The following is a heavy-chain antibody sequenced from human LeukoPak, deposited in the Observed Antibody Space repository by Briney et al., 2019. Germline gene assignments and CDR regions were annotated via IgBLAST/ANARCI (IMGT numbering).Heavy chain of an antibody. CDR2: ISGSGGST. CDR1: GFTFSSYA. Sequence: GGSLRLSCAASGFTFSSYAMSWVRQAPGKGLEWVSAISGSGGSTCYADSVKGRFTISRDNSKNTLYLQMNSLRAEDTAVYYCAKDRGTSWAAAHDYWGQGTLVTVSS. J-gene: IGHJ4*02. D-gene: IGHD6-13*01. V-gene: IGHV3-23*01. CDR3: AKDRGTSWAAAHDY.